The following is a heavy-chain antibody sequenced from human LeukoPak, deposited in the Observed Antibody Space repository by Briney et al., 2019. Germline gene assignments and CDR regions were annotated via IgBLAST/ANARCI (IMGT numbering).Heavy chain of an antibody. Sequence: PSHTVSLTCTVSGRSISSGGYYWNWIRQPPGKGLEWIGYIHYSGSTFYNLSLKSRVTISVDRSKNQFSLELTSVTAADTAVYYCARGELFHDYWGQGTLVTVSS. V-gene: IGHV4-30-4*01. CDR3: ARGELFHDY. CDR2: IHYSGST. D-gene: IGHD3-10*01. CDR1: GRSISSGGYY. J-gene: IGHJ4*02.